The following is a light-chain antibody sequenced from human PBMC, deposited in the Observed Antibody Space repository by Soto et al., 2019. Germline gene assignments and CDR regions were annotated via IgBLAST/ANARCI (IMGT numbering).Light chain of an antibody. CDR3: QQYGSSPNT. J-gene: IGKJ4*01. CDR1: QSVSSSY. Sequence: EIVLTQSPGTLSLSPCERAALSCSASQSVSSSYLAWYQQKPGQAPRLLIYGASSRATGIPDRFSGSGSGTDFTLTISRLEPEDFAVYYCQQYGSSPNTFGGGTKVDI. CDR2: GAS. V-gene: IGKV3-20*01.